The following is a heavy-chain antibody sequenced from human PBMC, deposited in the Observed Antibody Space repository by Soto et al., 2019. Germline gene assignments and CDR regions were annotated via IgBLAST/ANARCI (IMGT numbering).Heavy chain of an antibody. CDR2: IIPIFGTA. V-gene: IGHV1-69*06. CDR1: GGTFSSYA. J-gene: IGHJ6*02. Sequence: SVKVSCKASGGTFSSYAISWVRQAPGQGLEWMGGIIPIFGTANYAQKFQGRVTITADKSTSTAYMELSSLRSEDTAVYYCAREEATGTYYYYGMDVWGQGTTVTVS. D-gene: IGHD4-4*01. CDR3: AREEATGTYYYYGMDV.